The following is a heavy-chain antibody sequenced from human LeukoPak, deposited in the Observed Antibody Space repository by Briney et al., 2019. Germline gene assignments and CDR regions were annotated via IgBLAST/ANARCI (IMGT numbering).Heavy chain of an antibody. CDR1: GFTFSSCG. Sequence: PGGSLRLSCAASGFTFSSCGMHWVRQAPGKGLECVGVITYDGDTRYFEDSVKGRFTISRDTSKSTLYLQMNSLGAEDTAVYYCVKEQGSGYYRTADYWGQGALVTVSS. J-gene: IGHJ4*02. D-gene: IGHD3-10*01. CDR2: ITYDGDTR. CDR3: VKEQGSGYYRTADY. V-gene: IGHV3-30*18.